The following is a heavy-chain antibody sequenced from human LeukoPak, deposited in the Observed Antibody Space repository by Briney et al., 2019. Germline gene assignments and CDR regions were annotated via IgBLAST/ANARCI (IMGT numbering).Heavy chain of an antibody. CDR3: ARPHGYSSSWYSGYFDY. Sequence: PSETLSLTCTVSGGSISSGSYYWSWIRQPAGKGLEWIGRIYTSGSTNYNPSLKSRVTISVDTSKNQFSLKLSSVTAADTAVYYCARPHGYSSSWYSGYFDYWGQGTLVTVSS. J-gene: IGHJ4*02. CDR2: IYTSGST. D-gene: IGHD6-13*01. CDR1: GGSISSGSYY. V-gene: IGHV4-61*02.